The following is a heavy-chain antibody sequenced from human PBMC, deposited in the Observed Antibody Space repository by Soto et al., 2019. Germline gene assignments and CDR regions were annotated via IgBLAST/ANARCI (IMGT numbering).Heavy chain of an antibody. CDR1: GYSFSHYF. CDR2: INSSNGGT. D-gene: IGHD3-3*01. J-gene: IGHJ5*02. V-gene: IGHV1-2*02. Sequence: ASVKVSCKASGYSFSHYFMHWVRQVPGQGLEWMGWINSSNGGTKYSQKFQGRLTMTTDTSTSTAYMELSRLTSDDKAIYYCAREAYSASFGDATNPNRFDPWGQGTLVTVSS. CDR3: AREAYSASFGDATNPNRFDP.